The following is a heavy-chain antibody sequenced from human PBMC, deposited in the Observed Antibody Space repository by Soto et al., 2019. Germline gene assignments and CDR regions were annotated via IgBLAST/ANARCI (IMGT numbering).Heavy chain of an antibody. CDR1: GFTFSSYA. CDR2: ISGSGGST. D-gene: IGHD2-15*01. Sequence: GSLRLSCAASGFTFSSYAMSWVRQAPGKGLEWVSAISGSGGSTYYADSVKGRFTISRDNSKNTLYLQMNSLRAEDTAVYYCAKEGCSGGSCYSSLNWFDPWGQGTLVTVSS. J-gene: IGHJ5*02. V-gene: IGHV3-23*01. CDR3: AKEGCSGGSCYSSLNWFDP.